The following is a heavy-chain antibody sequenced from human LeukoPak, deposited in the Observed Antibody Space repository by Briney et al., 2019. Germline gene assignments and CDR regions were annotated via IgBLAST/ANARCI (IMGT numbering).Heavy chain of an antibody. V-gene: IGHV3-49*04. J-gene: IGHJ4*02. Sequence: PGGSLRLSCTASGFTFGDYAMSWVRQAPGKGLEWVGFIRSKAYGGTTEYAASVKGRFTISRDDSKSIAYLQMNSLKTEDTAVYYCTRDFRYSGYDYWGQGTLVTVSS. CDR1: GFTFGDYA. CDR2: IRSKAYGGTT. CDR3: TRDFRYSGYDY. D-gene: IGHD5-12*01.